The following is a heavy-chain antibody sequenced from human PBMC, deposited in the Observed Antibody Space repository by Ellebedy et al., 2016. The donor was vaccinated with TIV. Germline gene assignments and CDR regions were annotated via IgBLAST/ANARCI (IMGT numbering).Heavy chain of an antibody. V-gene: IGHV3-30*18. CDR1: GFTFRSFG. Sequence: GESLKISCKASGFTFRSFGMHWVRLSVGKGLERVADSSYDGAYAHYADSVKGRFTCSRDNSKNTLYLQMNSLSAEDTAVYFCAKDRGSRDSVYPNGMDAWGQGITVTVSS. J-gene: IGHJ6*02. D-gene: IGHD2-8*01. CDR3: AKDRGSRDSVYPNGMDA. CDR2: SSYDGAYA.